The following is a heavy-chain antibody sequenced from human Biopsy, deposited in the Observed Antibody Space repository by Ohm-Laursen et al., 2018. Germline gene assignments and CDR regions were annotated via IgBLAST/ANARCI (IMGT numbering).Heavy chain of an antibody. D-gene: IGHD2-2*01. CDR2: ISYTGGI. V-gene: IGHV4-59*01. CDR1: GCAISGYH. J-gene: IGHJ4*02. CDR3: ARMPHFDY. Sequence: TLSFTSTVSGCAISGYHWSWIRKAPGKGLEWLAFISYTGGITSNPSLNGRATISLDTSKNQFSLRLIYVTAADTAVYYCARMPHFDYWGQGSLVTVSS.